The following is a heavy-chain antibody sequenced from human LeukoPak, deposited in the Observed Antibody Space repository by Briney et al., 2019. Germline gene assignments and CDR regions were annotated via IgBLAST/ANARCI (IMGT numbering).Heavy chain of an antibody. D-gene: IGHD6-13*01. J-gene: IGHJ3*02. Sequence: SETLSLTCAVYGGSFSSYYWSWIRQPPGKGLEWIGEINHSGSTNYNPSLKSRVTISVDTSKNQFSLKLSSVTAADTAVYYCARGGQQLVHRAFDIWGQGTMVTVSS. V-gene: IGHV4-34*01. CDR2: INHSGST. CDR1: GGSFSSYY. CDR3: ARGGQQLVHRAFDI.